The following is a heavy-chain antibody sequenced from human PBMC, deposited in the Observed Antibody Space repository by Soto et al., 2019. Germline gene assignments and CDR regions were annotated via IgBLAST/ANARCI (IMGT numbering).Heavy chain of an antibody. D-gene: IGHD6-19*01. V-gene: IGHV3-48*01. CDR3: ARDIRQWLVLNYFDY. J-gene: IGHJ4*02. Sequence: GGSLRLSCAASGFTFSSYSMNWVRQAPGKGLEWVSYISSSSSTIYYADSVKGRFTISRDNAKNSLYLQMNSLRAEDTAVYYCARDIRQWLVLNYFDYWGQGTLVTVSS. CDR1: GFTFSSYS. CDR2: ISSSSSTI.